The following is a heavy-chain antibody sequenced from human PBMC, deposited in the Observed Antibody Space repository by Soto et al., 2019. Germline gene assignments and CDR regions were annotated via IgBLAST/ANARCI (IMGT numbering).Heavy chain of an antibody. J-gene: IGHJ5*02. CDR3: ARAGCSGGSCYVGPHWFDP. CDR2: IYYSGST. Sequence: SETLSLTCTVSGGSISSYYWSWIRQPPGKGLEWIGYIYYSGSTNYNPSLKSRVTISVDTSKNQFSLKLSSVTAADTAVCYCARAGCSGGSCYVGPHWFDPWGQRTLVTVSS. V-gene: IGHV4-59*01. D-gene: IGHD2-15*01. CDR1: GGSISSYY.